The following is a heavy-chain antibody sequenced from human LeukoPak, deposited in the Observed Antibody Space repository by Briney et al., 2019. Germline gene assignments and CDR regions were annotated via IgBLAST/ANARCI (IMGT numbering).Heavy chain of an antibody. CDR3: ARGGIFGVVITPYYFDY. Sequence: SETLSLTCTVSGVSISSFYWNWIRQPAGNGLERIGRIYTSGSTIYNPSLKSRVTMSVDTSKNQFSLKLSSVTAAETAVYYCARGGIFGVVITPYYFDYWGQGTLVTVSS. J-gene: IGHJ4*02. D-gene: IGHD3-3*01. CDR1: GVSISSFY. V-gene: IGHV4-4*07. CDR2: IYTSGST.